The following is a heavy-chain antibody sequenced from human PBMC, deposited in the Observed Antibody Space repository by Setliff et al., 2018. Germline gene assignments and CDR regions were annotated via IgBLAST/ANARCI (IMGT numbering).Heavy chain of an antibody. CDR2: IYYSGST. J-gene: IGHJ4*02. CDR1: GGSISSSSYY. CDR3: ARRETYYNFWSGYYAY. D-gene: IGHD3-3*01. V-gene: IGHV4-39*07. Sequence: SETLSLTCTVSGGSISSSSYYWGWIRQPPGKGLEWIGSIYYSGSTYYNPSLKSRVTISVDTSKNQFSLKLSSVTAADTAVYYCARRETYYNFWSGYYAYWGQGSRVTVSS.